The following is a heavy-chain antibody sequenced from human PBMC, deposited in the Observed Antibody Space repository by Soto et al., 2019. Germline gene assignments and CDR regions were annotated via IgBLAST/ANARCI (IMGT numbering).Heavy chain of an antibody. Sequence: QAHLEQSGAEVKRPGASVKVSCKASGYTISDFDINWLRQASGQGPEWMGWLNAKSGDTFFAQRFQGKFNMTWDSSLSTAYMEVGSLTSDDTAMYYCERGNPFNYAGFDVWGQGTTVAVAS. CDR1: GYTISDFD. J-gene: IGHJ6*02. D-gene: IGHD3-16*01. CDR2: LNAKSGDT. CDR3: ERGNPFNYAGFDV. V-gene: IGHV1-8*01.